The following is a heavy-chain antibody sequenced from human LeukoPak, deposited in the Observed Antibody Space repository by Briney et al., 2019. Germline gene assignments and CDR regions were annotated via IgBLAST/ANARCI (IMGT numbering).Heavy chain of an antibody. CDR2: ILYDGARI. CDR1: GFTFSSYG. J-gene: IGHJ6*02. V-gene: IGHV3-30*18. D-gene: IGHD4-17*01. CDR3: AKDRYPTAVTTNGMGV. Sequence: GRSLRLSCAGSGFTFSSYGIHWVRQAPGTGLEWVAKILYDGARIYYADSVKGRFTVSRDSSKNTLNLQMNSLRSEDTAVYYCAKDRYPTAVTTNGMGVWGQGTTVTVSS.